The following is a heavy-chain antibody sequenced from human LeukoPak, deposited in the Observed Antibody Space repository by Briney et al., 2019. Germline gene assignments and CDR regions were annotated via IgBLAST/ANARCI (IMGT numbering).Heavy chain of an antibody. CDR1: GGSISSSSYY. V-gene: IGHV4-39*02. Sequence: SETLSLTCTVSGGSISSSSYYWGWIRQPPGKGLEWIGSIYYSGSTYYNPSLKSRVTISVDTSKNQFSLKLSSVTAVDTAVYYCARDDFWSGYYRDYYDSSGYGLGGFWGQGTLVTVSS. CDR3: ARDDFWSGYYRDYYDSSGYGLGGF. D-gene: IGHD3-22*01. CDR2: IYYSGST. J-gene: IGHJ4*02.